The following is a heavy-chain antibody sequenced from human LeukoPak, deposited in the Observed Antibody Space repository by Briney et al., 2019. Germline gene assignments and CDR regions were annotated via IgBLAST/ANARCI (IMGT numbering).Heavy chain of an antibody. D-gene: IGHD2-15*01. CDR1: GFTFSNYG. Sequence: GGSLRLSCAAPGFTFSNYGMNWVRQAPGKGLEWVSGITASGDNTYYSDSVKGRFTMSRDNSKNTVYLQMNSLRVDDTAVYYCARRDIVVVVSASDYWGQGTLVTVSS. CDR2: ITASGDNT. CDR3: ARRDIVVVVSASDY. J-gene: IGHJ4*02. V-gene: IGHV3-23*01.